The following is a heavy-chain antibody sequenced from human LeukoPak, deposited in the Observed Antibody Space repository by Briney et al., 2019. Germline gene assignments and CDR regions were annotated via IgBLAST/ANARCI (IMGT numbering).Heavy chain of an antibody. CDR1: GFTFSSYG. J-gene: IGHJ3*02. CDR3: AKDLIVVVPAPPHDAFDI. Sequence: GGSLRLSCGASGFTFSSYGMHWVRQAPGKGLEWVAFIRYDGSNKYYADSVKGRFTISRDNSKNTLYLQMNSLRAEDTAVYYCAKDLIVVVPAPPHDAFDIWGQGTMVTVSS. V-gene: IGHV3-30*02. CDR2: IRYDGSNK. D-gene: IGHD2-2*01.